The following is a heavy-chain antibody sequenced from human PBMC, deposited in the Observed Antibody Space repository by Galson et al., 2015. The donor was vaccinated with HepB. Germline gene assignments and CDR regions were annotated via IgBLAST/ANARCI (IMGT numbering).Heavy chain of an antibody. CDR2: IKSKPDGGAT. CDR1: GFTFSNAW. Sequence: SLRLSCAASGFTFSNAWMNWVRQAPGKGLEWVGRIKSKPDGGATDYAAPVKGRFTLSREDSKNMLFLQMNSLKTEDTAVYYCTTDLPTGEFDYWGQGTLVTVSS. J-gene: IGHJ4*02. D-gene: IGHD7-27*01. CDR3: TTDLPTGEFDY. V-gene: IGHV3-15*07.